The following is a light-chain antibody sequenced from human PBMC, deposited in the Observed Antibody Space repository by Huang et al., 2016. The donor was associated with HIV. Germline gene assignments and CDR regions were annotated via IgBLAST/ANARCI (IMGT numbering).Light chain of an antibody. V-gene: IGKV3-11*01. CDR1: QSVSNY. CDR2: DAS. CDR3: QQRNSWPPIFT. Sequence: EFVLTQSPATLSLSPGERATLSCRASQSVSNYLAWYQQKPGQAPRLLIYDASNRAAGIPARFSGSGSGTDFTLTISSLAPEDFAVYYCQQRNSWPPIFTFGPGTKVDI. J-gene: IGKJ3*01.